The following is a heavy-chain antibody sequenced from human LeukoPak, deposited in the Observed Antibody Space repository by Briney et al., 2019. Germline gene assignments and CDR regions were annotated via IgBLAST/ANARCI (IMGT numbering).Heavy chain of an antibody. V-gene: IGHV3-30*04. J-gene: IGHJ4*02. D-gene: IGHD6-13*01. Sequence: QAEGPLRLYCEASGFTFSEYTMQWVRQAPGKGLEWVALLPPDGSYQYYADSLKGRFTISRDNFKNALYLQMNSLRLEDTAVYYCARGLHDRSWYGAHWGQGTLLSVSS. CDR2: LPPDGSYQ. CDR1: GFTFSEYT. CDR3: ARGLHDRSWYGAH.